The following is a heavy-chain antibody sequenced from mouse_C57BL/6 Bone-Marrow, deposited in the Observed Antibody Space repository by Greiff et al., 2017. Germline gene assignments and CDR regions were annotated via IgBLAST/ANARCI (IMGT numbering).Heavy chain of an antibody. CDR3: ARDRIYYGNLGYYAMDY. V-gene: IGHV3-6*01. CDR2: ISYDGSN. D-gene: IGHD2-1*01. J-gene: IGHJ4*01. Sequence: VQLQQSGPGLVKPSQSLSLTCSVTGYSITSGYYWNWIRQFPGNKLEWMGYISYDGSNNYNPSLKKRISITRDTSKNQFFLKLNSVTTEDTATYYCARDRIYYGNLGYYAMDYWGQGTSVTVSS. CDR1: GYSITSGYY.